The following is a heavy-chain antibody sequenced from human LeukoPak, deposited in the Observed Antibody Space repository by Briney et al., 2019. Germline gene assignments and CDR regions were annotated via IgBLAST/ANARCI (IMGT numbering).Heavy chain of an antibody. Sequence: SETLPLTCTVSGGSISSGGYYWSWIRQHPGKGLEWIGYIYYSGSTYYNPSLKSRVTISVDTSKNQFSLKLSSVTAADTAVYYCARERGYSYALPYFDYWGQGTLVTVSS. CDR3: ARERGYSYALPYFDY. CDR1: GGSISSGGYY. CDR2: IYYSGST. D-gene: IGHD5-18*01. V-gene: IGHV4-31*03. J-gene: IGHJ4*02.